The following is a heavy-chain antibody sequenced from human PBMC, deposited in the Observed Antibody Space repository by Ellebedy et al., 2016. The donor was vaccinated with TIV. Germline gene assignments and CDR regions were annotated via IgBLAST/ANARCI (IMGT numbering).Heavy chain of an antibody. Sequence: ASVKVSCKTSGYTFTAYHIHWVRQAPGQGLEWMGWVYPKNGDTTYAQKFQGRVTMTRDTSTSTVYMELNSLRSDDTAVYYCARDRGDYGLDYWGQGTLVTVSS. CDR2: VYPKNGDT. V-gene: IGHV1-2*02. J-gene: IGHJ4*02. CDR1: GYTFTAYH. CDR3: ARDRGDYGLDY. D-gene: IGHD4-17*01.